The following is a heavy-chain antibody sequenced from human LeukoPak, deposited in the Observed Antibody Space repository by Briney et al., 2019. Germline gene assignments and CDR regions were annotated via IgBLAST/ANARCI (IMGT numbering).Heavy chain of an antibody. CDR3: ASGYDSYYFDY. V-gene: IGHV3-21*01. J-gene: IGHJ4*02. D-gene: IGHD5-12*01. CDR2: ISSSSSYI. CDR1: GFTFSSYS. Sequence: GGSLRLSCAASGFTFSSYSMNWVRQAPGKGLEWVSSISSSSSYIYYADSVKGRFTISRDNAKNSLCLQMNSLRAEDTAVYYCASGYDSYYFDYWGQGTLVTVSS.